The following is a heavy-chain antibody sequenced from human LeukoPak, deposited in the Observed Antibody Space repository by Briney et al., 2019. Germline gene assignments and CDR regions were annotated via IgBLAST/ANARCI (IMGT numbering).Heavy chain of an antibody. CDR1: GFIFSNYW. D-gene: IGHD3-22*01. J-gene: IGHJ3*02. CDR3: ARGPAPYYYDSSGRRAFDI. V-gene: IGHV3-7*01. CDR2: MKQDGSEK. Sequence: GGSLRLSCEASGFIFSNYWMSWVRQAPGKGPEWVANMKQDGSEKFYMDSVKGRFTISRDNSKNTLYLQMNSLRAEDTAVYYCARGPAPYYYDSSGRRAFDIWGQGTMVTVSS.